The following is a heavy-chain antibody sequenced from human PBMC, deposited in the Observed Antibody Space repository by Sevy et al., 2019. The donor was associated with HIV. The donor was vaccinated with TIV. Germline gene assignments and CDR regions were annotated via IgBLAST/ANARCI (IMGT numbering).Heavy chain of an antibody. J-gene: IGHJ4*02. CDR1: GGSISSSSYY. V-gene: IGHV4-39*01. Sequence: SETLSLTCTVSGGSISSSSYYWGWIRQPPGKGLEWIGSIYYSGSTYYNPSLKSRVTISVDTSKNQFSLKRSSVTAADTAVYYCAITYYDYVWGSYRPHYFDYWGQGTLVTVSS. CDR2: IYYSGST. D-gene: IGHD3-16*02. CDR3: AITYYDYVWGSYRPHYFDY.